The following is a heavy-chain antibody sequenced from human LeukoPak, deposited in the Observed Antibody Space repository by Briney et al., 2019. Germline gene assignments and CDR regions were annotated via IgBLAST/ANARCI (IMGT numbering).Heavy chain of an antibody. CDR1: GFTFSSYS. V-gene: IGHV3-21*01. CDR2: ISSSSSYI. CDR3: ARDRLAARNWFDS. Sequence: GGSLRLSCAACGFTFSSYSMNWVRQAPGKGLEWVSSISSSSSYIYYADSVKGRFTISRDNAKNSLYLQRDSRTAEYTAVYYCARDRLAARNWFDSWGQGTLVTVSS. D-gene: IGHD6-6*01. J-gene: IGHJ5*01.